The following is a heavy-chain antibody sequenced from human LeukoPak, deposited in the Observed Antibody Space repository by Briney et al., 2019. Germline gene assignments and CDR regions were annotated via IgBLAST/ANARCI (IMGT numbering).Heavy chain of an antibody. D-gene: IGHD1-26*01. V-gene: IGHV4-59*08. CDR3: ARGPIVGASYYYGMDV. J-gene: IGHJ6*02. Sequence: SETLSLTCTVSGGSISSYFWSWIRQPPGKRLEWIGYIYYSGSTNYNPSLKSRVTISVDTSKNQFSLKLSSVTAADTAVYYCARGPIVGASYYYGMDVWGQGTTVTVSS. CDR2: IYYSGST. CDR1: GGSISSYF.